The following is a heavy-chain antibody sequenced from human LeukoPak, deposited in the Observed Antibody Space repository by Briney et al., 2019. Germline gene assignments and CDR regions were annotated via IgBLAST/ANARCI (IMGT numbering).Heavy chain of an antibody. CDR2: IYYSGST. Sequence: SETLSLTCTVSGGSISSYYWSWIRQPPGKGLEWIGYIYYSGSTNYDPSLKSRVTISVDTSKNQFSLKLSSVTAADTAVYYCARIEDYGGNSVNYWGQGTLVTVSS. V-gene: IGHV4-59*01. CDR3: ARIEDYGGNSVNY. D-gene: IGHD4-23*01. J-gene: IGHJ4*02. CDR1: GGSISSYY.